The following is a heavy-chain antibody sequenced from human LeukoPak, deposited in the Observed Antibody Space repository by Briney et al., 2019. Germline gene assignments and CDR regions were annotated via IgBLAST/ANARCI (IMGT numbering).Heavy chain of an antibody. CDR3: ARGIAVAATEYYFDY. Sequence: ASVKVSCKASGYSFSSYGFSWVRQAPGQGLEWMGWISAYNGNTNYAQKFQGRVTMTTDTSTSTAYMELRSLRSDDTAVYYCARGIAVAATEYYFDYRGQGTLVTVSS. V-gene: IGHV1-18*01. J-gene: IGHJ4*02. CDR1: GYSFSSYG. D-gene: IGHD6-19*01. CDR2: ISAYNGNT.